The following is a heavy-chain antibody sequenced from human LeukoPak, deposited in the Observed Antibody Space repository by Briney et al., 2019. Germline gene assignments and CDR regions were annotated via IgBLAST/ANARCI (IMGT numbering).Heavy chain of an antibody. CDR1: GFSFSNYA. Sequence: GRSLRLSCAASGFSFSNYAMSWVRQAPGKGLEWVSCISGSGDSTYYAGSMKGRFTISRDNSKNTLYLQMNSLRAEDTAVYYCASSASGYVTFDYWGQGTLVTVSS. V-gene: IGHV3-23*01. D-gene: IGHD5-12*01. J-gene: IGHJ4*02. CDR2: ISGSGDST. CDR3: ASSASGYVTFDY.